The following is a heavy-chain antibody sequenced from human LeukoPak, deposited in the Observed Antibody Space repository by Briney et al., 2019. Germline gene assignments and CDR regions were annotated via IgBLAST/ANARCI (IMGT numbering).Heavy chain of an antibody. Sequence: GGSLRLSCAASGFTFSNYAMMWVRQAPGKRLEWVSSITGSGDGTYYADSVRGRFTISRDNSENTLYLQLNSLRAEDTAVYFCVRGFVHPTYYFDYWGQGTLVTVSS. V-gene: IGHV3-23*01. D-gene: IGHD3-10*01. J-gene: IGHJ4*02. CDR2: ITGSGDGT. CDR1: GFTFSNYA. CDR3: VRGFVHPTYYFDY.